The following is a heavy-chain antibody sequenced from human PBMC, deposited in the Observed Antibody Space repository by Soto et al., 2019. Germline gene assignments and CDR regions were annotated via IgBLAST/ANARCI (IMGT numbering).Heavy chain of an antibody. CDR1: GFTVSSNY. Sequence: EVQLVESGGGLIQPGGSLRLSCAASGFTVSSNYMSWVRQAPGKGLEWVSAISGSGGSTYYADSVKGRFTISRDNSKNTLYLQMNSLRAEDTAVYYCAKVPPLDSGWFDPWGQGTLVTVSS. CDR2: ISGSGGST. V-gene: IGHV3-23*04. CDR3: AKVPPLDSGWFDP. D-gene: IGHD3-3*01. J-gene: IGHJ5*02.